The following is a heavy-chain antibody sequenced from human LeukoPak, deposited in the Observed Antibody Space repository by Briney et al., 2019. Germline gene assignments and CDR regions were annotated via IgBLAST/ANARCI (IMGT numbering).Heavy chain of an antibody. J-gene: IGHJ4*02. V-gene: IGHV1-18*01. Sequence: ASVKVSCKASGYTFTSYGISWVRQAPGQGLEWMGWISAYNDNTNYAQKLQGRVTMTTDTSTSTAYMELRSLRSDDTAVYYCARVPGLGDFWSGYYFFDYWGQGTLVTVSS. CDR2: ISAYNDNT. CDR1: GYTFTSYG. CDR3: ARVPGLGDFWSGYYFFDY. D-gene: IGHD3-3*01.